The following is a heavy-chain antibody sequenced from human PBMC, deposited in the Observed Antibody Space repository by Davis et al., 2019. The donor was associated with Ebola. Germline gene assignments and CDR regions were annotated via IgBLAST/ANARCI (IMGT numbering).Heavy chain of an antibody. CDR3: ARDLLWFGELLYTNWFDP. CDR1: HYSLSTYG. Sequence: AASVKVSCKASHYSLSTYGITWVRQAPGQGLEWMGWISGNNAYTDYSQNLQGRVHMTTDTSTSTAYMELRSLRSDDTAVYYCARDLLWFGELLYTNWFDPWGQGTLVTVSS. D-gene: IGHD3-10*01. J-gene: IGHJ5*02. V-gene: IGHV1-18*01. CDR2: ISGNNAYT.